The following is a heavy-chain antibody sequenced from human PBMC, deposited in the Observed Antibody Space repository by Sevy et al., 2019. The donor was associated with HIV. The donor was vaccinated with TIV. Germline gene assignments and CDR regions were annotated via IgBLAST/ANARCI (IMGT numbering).Heavy chain of an antibody. CDR3: ARSESYATTLDL. CDR1: GGSISSYY. CDR2: LHYSGST. D-gene: IGHD2-15*01. V-gene: IGHV4-59*01. J-gene: IGHJ2*01. Sequence: SETLSLTCTVSGGSISSYYWSWIRQPPGKGLEWIGYLHYSGSTNYNPSLKSRVTISIDTSKNQLSLKLSSVTAADTAVYYCARSESYATTLDLWGRGTLVTVSS.